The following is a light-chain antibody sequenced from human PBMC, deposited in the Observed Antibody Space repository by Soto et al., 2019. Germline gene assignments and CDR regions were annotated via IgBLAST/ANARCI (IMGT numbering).Light chain of an antibody. CDR3: SSFTSSSTVV. J-gene: IGLJ2*01. CDR1: SSDVGIYKY. CDR2: EVA. Sequence: QSVLTQPASVSGSPGQSITISCTGTSSDVGIYKYVSWYQQHTGKAPNLMIYEVANRPSGVSNRFSGSKSGNTASLTISGLQAEDEADYYCSSFTSSSTVVFGGGTQLTVL. V-gene: IGLV2-14*01.